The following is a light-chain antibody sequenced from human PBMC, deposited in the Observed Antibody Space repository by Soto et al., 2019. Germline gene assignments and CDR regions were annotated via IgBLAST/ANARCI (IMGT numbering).Light chain of an antibody. Sequence: DRVLTRSPDSLAVSLSARATINCKSSQSVLYSSNNKNYLAWYQQKPGQPPKLLIYWASTRESGVPDRFSGSGSGTDFTLTISSLQAEDVAVYYCQQYDSAPLTFGGGTKVDIK. CDR2: WAS. V-gene: IGKV4-1*01. CDR3: QQYDSAPLT. CDR1: QSVLYSSNNKNY. J-gene: IGKJ4*01.